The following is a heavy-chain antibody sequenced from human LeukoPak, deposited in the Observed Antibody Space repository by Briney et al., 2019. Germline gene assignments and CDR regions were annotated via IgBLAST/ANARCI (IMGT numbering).Heavy chain of an antibody. CDR2: IYPGGSDT. Sequence: GESLKISCKGSGYSFTSYWIGWVRQMPGKGLEWMGIIYPGGSDTRYSPSFQGQVTISADKSISTAYLQWSSLKASDTAMYYCARLRATVTTFDGMDVWGKGTTVTVSS. V-gene: IGHV5-51*01. J-gene: IGHJ6*04. CDR1: GYSFTSYW. CDR3: ARLRATVTTFDGMDV. D-gene: IGHD4-17*01.